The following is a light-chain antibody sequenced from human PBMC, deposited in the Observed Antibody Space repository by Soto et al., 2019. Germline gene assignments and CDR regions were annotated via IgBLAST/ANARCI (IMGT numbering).Light chain of an antibody. CDR3: QQYYSYPYT. CDR2: AAS. V-gene: IGKV1-8*01. J-gene: IGKJ2*01. CDR1: QGISSY. Sequence: AIRMTQSPSSFSASTGDRVTITCRASQGISSYLAWYQQKPGKAPKLLMYAASTLQSGVPSRFRGRGYGTDFTLTISCLQSEDFAPYYCQQYYSYPYTFGQGTKLEIK.